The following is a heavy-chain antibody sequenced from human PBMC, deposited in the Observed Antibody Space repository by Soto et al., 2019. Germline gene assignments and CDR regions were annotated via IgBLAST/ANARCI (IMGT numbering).Heavy chain of an antibody. J-gene: IGHJ4*02. CDR2: ITSNGSTI. V-gene: IGHV3-48*01. Sequence: GGSLRLSCEASGFTFSNYGINWVRQAPGKGLEWVSHITSNGSTIYYADSVKGRFTISRDNTNNMLFLQMNSLRPEDTAVYYCARDPGVGYCSGGSCYVPDFWGQGTLVTVSS. CDR3: ARDPGVGYCSGGSCYVPDF. CDR1: GFTFSNYG. D-gene: IGHD2-15*01.